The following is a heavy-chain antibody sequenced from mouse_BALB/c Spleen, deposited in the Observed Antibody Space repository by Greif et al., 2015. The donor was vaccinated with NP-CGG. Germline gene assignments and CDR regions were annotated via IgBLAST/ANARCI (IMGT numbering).Heavy chain of an antibody. Sequence: QVQLQQSGPGLVAPSQSLSITCTISGFSLTSYGVHWVRQPPGKGLEWLVVIWSDGSTTYNSAIKSRLSISKDNSKSXVFLKMNSLQTDDAAMYYRAIFGNYGAMDYWGQGTSVTVSS. CDR3: AIFGNYGAMDY. CDR1: GFSLTSYG. CDR2: IWSDGST. J-gene: IGHJ4*01. V-gene: IGHV2-6-1*01. D-gene: IGHD2-1*01.